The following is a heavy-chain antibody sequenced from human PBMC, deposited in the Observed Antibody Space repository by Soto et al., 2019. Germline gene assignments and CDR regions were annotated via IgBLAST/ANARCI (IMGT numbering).Heavy chain of an antibody. J-gene: IGHJ6*03. Sequence: PSETLSLTCTVSGGSISSYYWSWIRQPPGKGLEWIGYIYYSGSTNYNPSLKSRVTISVDTSKTQFSLKLSSVTAADTAVYYCARGKDYYCSGRRPYYMAVWGKGTTVTVSS. CDR1: GGSISSYY. D-gene: IGHD3-10*01. V-gene: IGHV4-59*01. CDR3: ARGKDYYCSGRRPYYMAV. CDR2: IYYSGST.